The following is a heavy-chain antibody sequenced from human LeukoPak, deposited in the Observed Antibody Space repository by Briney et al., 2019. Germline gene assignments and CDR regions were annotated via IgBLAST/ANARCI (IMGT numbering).Heavy chain of an antibody. CDR3: AMGTLADV. Sequence: GGSLRLSCAASGFTFNRVWMTWVRQAAGEGLEWVANIKEDGSEKWYGGSVKGRFTISRDNAKDSLYLQMNSLRVEDTALYYCAMGTLADVWGPGTLVTVSS. CDR2: IKEDGSEK. V-gene: IGHV3-7*05. J-gene: IGHJ4*02. CDR1: GFTFNRVW. D-gene: IGHD1-1*01.